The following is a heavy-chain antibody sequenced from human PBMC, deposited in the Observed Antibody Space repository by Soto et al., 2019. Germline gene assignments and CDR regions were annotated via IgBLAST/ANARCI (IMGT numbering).Heavy chain of an antibody. D-gene: IGHD3-22*01. V-gene: IGHV1-69*06. J-gene: IGHJ4*02. CDR1: GGTFSSYA. CDR3: ASEGYYYDSSGYYGRFDY. Sequence: SVKVSCKASGGTFSSYAISWVRQAPGQGLEWMGGIIPIFGTANYAQKFQGRVTITADKSTSTAYMELSSLRSEDTAVYYCASEGYYYDSSGYYGRFDYWGQGTLVTVS. CDR2: IIPIFGTA.